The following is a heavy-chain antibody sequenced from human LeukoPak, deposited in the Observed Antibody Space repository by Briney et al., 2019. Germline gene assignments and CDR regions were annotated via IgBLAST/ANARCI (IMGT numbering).Heavy chain of an antibody. CDR1: GLTFSSHA. J-gene: IGHJ4*02. Sequence: GGSLRLSCAASGLTFSSHAMSWVRQAPGKGLEWVSSIDDIADNMYYADSVKGRFTISRDNSENTVSLQMNSLRVEDTAAYYCAKGVGSNTPYFSDYWGQGTLVTVSS. V-gene: IGHV3-23*01. CDR3: AKGVGSNTPYFSDY. D-gene: IGHD1-26*01. CDR2: IDDIADNM.